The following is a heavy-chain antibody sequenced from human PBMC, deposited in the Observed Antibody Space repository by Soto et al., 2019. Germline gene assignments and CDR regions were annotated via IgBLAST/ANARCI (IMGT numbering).Heavy chain of an antibody. CDR3: VKDNDQAYAF. V-gene: IGHV1-69*01. D-gene: IGHD1-1*01. CDR1: GGTFRSFA. J-gene: IGHJ1*01. Sequence: QVRLVQSGAEVKKPGSSVKVSCKASGGTFRSFAFSWVRQAPGDGLEWVGGITPLFGTTNYAEKLQGRVTITADESTSTVYMELSSLTSEDSAVYFCVKDNDQAYAFWGQGTLVTVSS. CDR2: ITPLFGTT.